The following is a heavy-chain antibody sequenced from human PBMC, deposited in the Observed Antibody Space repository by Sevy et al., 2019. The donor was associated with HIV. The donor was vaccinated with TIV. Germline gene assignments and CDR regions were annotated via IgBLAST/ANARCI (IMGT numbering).Heavy chain of an antibody. V-gene: IGHV3-30-3*01. J-gene: IGHJ4*02. D-gene: IGHD6-19*01. CDR1: GFTFSSYA. CDR2: ISYAGSNT. CDR3: ARDKSSGWYSGPDY. Sequence: GGSLRLSCVASGFTFSSYAMHWVRQAPGKGLEWVSVISYAGSNTYYADSVKGRFTISRDSSKNTLYLQTNSLRAEDTAVYYCARDKSSGWYSGPDYWGQGTLVTVSS.